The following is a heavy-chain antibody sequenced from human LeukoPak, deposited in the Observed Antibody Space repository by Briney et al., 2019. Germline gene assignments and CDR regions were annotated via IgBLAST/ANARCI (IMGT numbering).Heavy chain of an antibody. Sequence: GGSLRLSCAASRFTFSSYSMNWIRQAPGKGLEWVSAISSRSSYKYYADSVKGRFTVPRDNAKNPLYLEMNSLRVDDTAVYYCAREGTMISSFDYWGQGTLVTVSS. D-gene: IGHD3-22*01. V-gene: IGHV3-21*06. CDR2: ISSRSSYK. CDR1: RFTFSSYS. J-gene: IGHJ4*02. CDR3: AREGTMISSFDY.